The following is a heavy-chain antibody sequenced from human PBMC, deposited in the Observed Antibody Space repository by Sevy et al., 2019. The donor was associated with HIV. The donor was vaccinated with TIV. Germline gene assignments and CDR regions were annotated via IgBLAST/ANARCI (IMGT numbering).Heavy chain of an antibody. Sequence: GGSLRLSCAASGFTFSSYGMHWVRQAPGKGLEWVAVIWYDGSNKYYADSVKGRFTISRDNSKNTLYLQMNNLRAEDTAVYYCARGNYDFWSGYSHFDYWGQGTLVTVSS. CDR2: IWYDGSNK. V-gene: IGHV3-33*01. CDR3: ARGNYDFWSGYSHFDY. D-gene: IGHD3-3*01. CDR1: GFTFSSYG. J-gene: IGHJ4*02.